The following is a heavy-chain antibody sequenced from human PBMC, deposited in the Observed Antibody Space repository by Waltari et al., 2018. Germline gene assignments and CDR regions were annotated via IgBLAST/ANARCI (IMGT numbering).Heavy chain of an antibody. CDR1: GYTFTSYD. J-gene: IGHJ4*02. CDR2: RNPNSGNT. D-gene: IGHD2-15*01. CDR3: ARGQHCSGGSCNDY. V-gene: IGHV1-8*01. Sequence: QVQLVQSGAEVKKPGASVKVSCKASGYTFTSYDINWVRQATGQGLEWMGWRNPNSGNTGYAQKFQGRVTMTRNTSISTAYMELSSLRSEDTAVYYCARGQHCSGGSCNDYWGQGTLVTVSS.